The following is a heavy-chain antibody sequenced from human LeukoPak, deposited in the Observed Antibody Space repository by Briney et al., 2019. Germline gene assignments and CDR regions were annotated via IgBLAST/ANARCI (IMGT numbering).Heavy chain of an antibody. D-gene: IGHD3-10*01. J-gene: IGHJ3*02. V-gene: IGHV1-18*04. CDR1: GYTFTDYY. CDR2: INADNGNT. Sequence: ASVKVSCKASGYTFTDYYMDWVRQAPGQGLEWMGWINADNGNTNYAQNLQGRVTMTTDTSTSTAYMELRSLRSDDTAVYYCARRDSGLDAFDIWGQGTMVIVSS. CDR3: ARRDSGLDAFDI.